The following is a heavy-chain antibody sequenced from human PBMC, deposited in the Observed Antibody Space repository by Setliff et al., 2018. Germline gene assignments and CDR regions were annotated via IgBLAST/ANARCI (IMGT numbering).Heavy chain of an antibody. CDR2: IYRTGGT. D-gene: IGHD5-18*01. J-gene: IGHJ4*02. Sequence: PSETLSLTCAVSGGSITSDNWWSWVRQPPGKGLEWIGEIYRTGGTNYNPSLKSRVTMSVDVSKSQFSLMLTSVTAADTAIYYCAGRPQNTPMGPCDYWGQGTLVTVSS. CDR3: AGRPQNTPMGPCDY. CDR1: GGSITSDNW. V-gene: IGHV4-4*02.